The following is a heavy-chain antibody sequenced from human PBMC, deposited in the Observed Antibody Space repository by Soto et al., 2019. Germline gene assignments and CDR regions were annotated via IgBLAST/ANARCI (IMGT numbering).Heavy chain of an antibody. CDR3: ARGPHYDFGSGQPPYHAY. CDR1: GCSISSYY. CDR2: VYYSGGT. V-gene: IGHV4-59*01. D-gene: IGHD3-3*01. Sequence: QVQLQESGPGLVKPSETLSLTCTVSGCSISSYYWSWLRQPPGKGLECIGFVYYSGGTHYNPSLKSRVTISVDTSKNHFSLKLSAVTAADTAVYYRARGPHYDFGSGQPPYHAYWGQGPLVTVSS. J-gene: IGHJ4*02.